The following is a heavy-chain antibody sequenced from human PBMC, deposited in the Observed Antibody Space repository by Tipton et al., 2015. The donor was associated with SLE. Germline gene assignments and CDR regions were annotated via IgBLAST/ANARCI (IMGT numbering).Heavy chain of an antibody. CDR3: ARTLGAIAHTVYDAFDI. CDR2: VHYTGGT. V-gene: IGHV4-39*02. D-gene: IGHD1-26*01. CDR1: GGSISSSIYY. Sequence: TLSLTCIVSGGSISSSIYYWGWGRQPPGKGLEWIGSVHYTGGTSYNPSLKSRVSISVDTSKNHFSLRLRSVTAADTAVYYCARTLGAIAHTVYDAFDIWGQGKMVTVSS. J-gene: IGHJ3*02.